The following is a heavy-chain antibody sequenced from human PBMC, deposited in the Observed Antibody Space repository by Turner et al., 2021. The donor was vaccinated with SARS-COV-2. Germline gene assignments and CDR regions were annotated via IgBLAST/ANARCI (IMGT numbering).Heavy chain of an antibody. CDR1: GLPFNTYA. D-gene: IGHD3-9*01. V-gene: IGHV3-30*04. Sequence: QVQMVVSGGGLAPPGWSLRPSCAASGLPFNTYAFHWVRQAPGKGLEWLSVISYDGGNTYFADSLKDRFTISRDNSKNTLYLQMNSLRAEDTAVYYCARDLRRYATAAFDVWGQGTMVTVSS. CDR3: ARDLRRYATAAFDV. J-gene: IGHJ3*01. CDR2: ISYDGGNT.